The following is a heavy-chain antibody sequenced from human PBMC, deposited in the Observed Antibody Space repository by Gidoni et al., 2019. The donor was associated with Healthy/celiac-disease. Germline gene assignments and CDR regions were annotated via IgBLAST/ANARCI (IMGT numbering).Heavy chain of an antibody. CDR2: ISSNGGST. Sequence: EVQLVESGGGLVQPGWSLRLSSAASGFTFSTYAMHWVRQAPGKGLEYVTAISSNGGSTYYANSVKGRFTISRDNSKNTLYLQMGSLRAEDMAVYYCARVRARVVGAFDIWGQGTMVTVSS. CDR1: GFTFSTYA. D-gene: IGHD6-6*01. V-gene: IGHV3-64*01. J-gene: IGHJ3*02. CDR3: ARVRARVVGAFDI.